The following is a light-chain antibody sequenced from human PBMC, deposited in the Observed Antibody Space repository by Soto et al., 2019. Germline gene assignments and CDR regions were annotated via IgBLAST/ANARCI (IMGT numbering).Light chain of an antibody. CDR3: KSYTSASTYV. J-gene: IGLJ1*01. Sequence: QSVLPQPASVSGSPGQSITISCTGTGSDIGTYNYVSWHQHHPGKAPKFIIYDVTNRPSGVSDRFSGSKSGNTASLTISGLQAEDEADYFCKSYTSASTYVFGTGTKVTVL. CDR2: DVT. V-gene: IGLV2-14*03. CDR1: GSDIGTYNY.